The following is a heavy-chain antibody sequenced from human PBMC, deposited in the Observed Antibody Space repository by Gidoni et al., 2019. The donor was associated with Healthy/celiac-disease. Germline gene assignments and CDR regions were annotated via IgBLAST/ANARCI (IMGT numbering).Heavy chain of an antibody. Sequence: QVHLVHSGAEVKKPGSSVNVSCTASGGPFSSYAISWVRQAPGQGLEWMGCIIPILGIANYAQKFQGRVTITADKSTSTAYMELSSLRSEDTAVYYCARYYGSGSYSDYWGQGTLVTVSS. CDR3: ARYYGSGSYSDY. CDR2: IIPILGIA. CDR1: GGPFSSYA. V-gene: IGHV1-69*04. J-gene: IGHJ4*02. D-gene: IGHD3-10*01.